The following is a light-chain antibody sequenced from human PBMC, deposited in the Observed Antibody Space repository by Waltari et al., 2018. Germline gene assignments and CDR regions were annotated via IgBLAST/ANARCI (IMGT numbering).Light chain of an antibody. V-gene: IGKV3-20*01. CDR1: QSVSSSY. J-gene: IGKJ3*01. Sequence: EIVLTQSPGTLSLSPRERATLSCRASQSVSSSYLAWYQQKPGQAPRLLIYGASSRATGIPDRFSGSGSGTDFTLTISRLEPEDFAVYYCQQYGSSLITFGPGTKVDIK. CDR2: GAS. CDR3: QQYGSSLIT.